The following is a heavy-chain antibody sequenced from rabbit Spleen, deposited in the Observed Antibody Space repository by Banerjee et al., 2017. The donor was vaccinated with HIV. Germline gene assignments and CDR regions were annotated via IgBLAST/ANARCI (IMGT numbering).Heavy chain of an antibody. Sequence: QSLEESGGGLVKPGASLTLTCKASGFDLSSYYYLCWVRQAPGKGLEWIACIDVVRTGSTYYASWAKGRLTISKTSSTTVTLQMTSVTAADTATYFCARDSAGREDFNLWGQGTLVTVS. CDR2: IDVVRTGST. J-gene: IGHJ4*01. CDR1: GFDLSSYYY. D-gene: IGHD4-2*01. V-gene: IGHV1S40*01. CDR3: ARDSAGREDFNL.